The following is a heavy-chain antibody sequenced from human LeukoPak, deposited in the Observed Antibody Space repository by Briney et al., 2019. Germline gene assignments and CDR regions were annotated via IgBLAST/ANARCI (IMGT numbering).Heavy chain of an antibody. CDR1: GFTFNSYG. V-gene: IGHV3-30*02. J-gene: IGHJ4*02. CDR3: AKVRGDYGDYAGPFDY. CDR2: IRYDGSTK. D-gene: IGHD4-17*01. Sequence: PGGSLRLSCAASGFTFNSYGMHWVRQPPGKGLEWVTFIRYDGSTKHYADSVEGRFTISRDNSKNTLYLQMNSLRVDDTAVYYCAKVRGDYGDYAGPFDYWGQGTLVTVSS.